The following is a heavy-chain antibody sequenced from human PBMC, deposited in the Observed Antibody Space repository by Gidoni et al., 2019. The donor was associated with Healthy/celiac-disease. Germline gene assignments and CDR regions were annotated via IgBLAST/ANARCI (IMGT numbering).Heavy chain of an antibody. CDR3: ASGESVWSAEYFQH. CDR1: GYSISSGYY. D-gene: IGHD6-19*01. Sequence: QVQLQESGPGLVKPSETLSRTCTVSGYSISSGYYWGWIRKPPGKGLEWIGSIYHSGSTYCNPSLKSRVTISVDTSKNQFSLKLSSVTAADTAVYYCASGESVWSAEYFQHWGQGTLVTVSS. J-gene: IGHJ1*01. V-gene: IGHV4-38-2*02. CDR2: IYHSGST.